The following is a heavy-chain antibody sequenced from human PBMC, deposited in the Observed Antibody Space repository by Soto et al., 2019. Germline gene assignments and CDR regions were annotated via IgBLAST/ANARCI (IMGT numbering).Heavy chain of an antibody. J-gene: IGHJ6*02. CDR1: GVTFSRYA. V-gene: IGHV3-23*01. CDR3: AKADRIAARHRLSYYYYGMDV. CDR2: ISGSGDTT. Sequence: GGSLRLSCAASGVTFSRYAMTWVRQAPGKGLEWVSTISGSGDTTYYADSVRGRFTISRDNFKNTLSLQMSSLRADDTAVYYCAKADRIAARHRLSYYYYGMDVWGQGTTVTVSS. D-gene: IGHD6-6*01.